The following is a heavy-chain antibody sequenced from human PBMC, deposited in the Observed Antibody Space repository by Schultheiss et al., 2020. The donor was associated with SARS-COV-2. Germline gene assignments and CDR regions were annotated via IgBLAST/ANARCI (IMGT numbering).Heavy chain of an antibody. CDR1: GYTFTSYD. D-gene: IGHD2-8*01. V-gene: IGHV1-69*13. J-gene: IGHJ6*02. Sequence: SVKVSCKASGYTFTSYDINWVRQAPGQGLEWMGGIIPIFGTANYAQKFQGRVTITADESTSTAYMELSSLRSEDTAVYYCARDTNPEYLGGMDVWGQGTTVTVSS. CDR3: ARDTNPEYLGGMDV. CDR2: IIPIFGTA.